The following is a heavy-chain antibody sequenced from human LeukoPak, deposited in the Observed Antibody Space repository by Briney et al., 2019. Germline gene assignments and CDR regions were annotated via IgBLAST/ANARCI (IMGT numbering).Heavy chain of an antibody. CDR3: ARDRIPGDY. CDR1: GGFISSYY. D-gene: IGHD1-1*01. V-gene: IGHV4-59*01. CDR2: IYYSGST. Sequence: SETLSLTCTVSGGFISSYYWSWIRQPPGKGLGWIGYIYYSGSTNYNPSLKSRVTISVDTSKNQFSLKLSSVTAADTAVYYCARDRIPGDYWGQGTLVTVSS. J-gene: IGHJ4*02.